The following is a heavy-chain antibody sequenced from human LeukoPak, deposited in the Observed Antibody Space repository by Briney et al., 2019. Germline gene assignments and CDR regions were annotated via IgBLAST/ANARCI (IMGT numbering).Heavy chain of an antibody. Sequence: PSETLSLTCTVSGYSTSSGYYWGWIRQPPGKGLEWIGSIYHSGSTYYNPSLKSRVTISVDTSKNQFSLKLSSVTAADTAVYYCARIYSGSYGYFDYWGQGTLVTVSS. V-gene: IGHV4-38-2*02. J-gene: IGHJ4*02. D-gene: IGHD1-26*01. CDR3: ARIYSGSYGYFDY. CDR1: GYSTSSGYY. CDR2: IYHSGST.